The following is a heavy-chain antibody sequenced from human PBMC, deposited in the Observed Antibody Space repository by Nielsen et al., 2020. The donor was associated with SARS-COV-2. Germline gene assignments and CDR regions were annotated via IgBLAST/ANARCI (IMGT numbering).Heavy chain of an antibody. D-gene: IGHD6-19*01. CDR1: GFTFDDYA. J-gene: IGHJ6*02. CDR3: ARDSSGWLNYYYYGMDV. CDR2: ISWNSGSI. V-gene: IGHV3-9*01. Sequence: SLKISCAASGFTFDDYAMHWVRQAPGKGLEWVSGISWNSGSIGYADSVKGRFTISRDNAKNSLHLQMNSLRAEDTALYYCARDSSGWLNYYYYGMDVWGQGTTVTVSS.